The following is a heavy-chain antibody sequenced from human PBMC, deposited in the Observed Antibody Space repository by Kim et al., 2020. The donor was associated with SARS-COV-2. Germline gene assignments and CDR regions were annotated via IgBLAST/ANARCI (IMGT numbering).Heavy chain of an antibody. CDR1: GDSITTNY. J-gene: IGHJ4*02. CDR3: ARHFNY. Sequence: SETLSLTCTVSGDSITTNYWSWIRQRPGKGLEWVGHIYYSGTTYYNPSLKSRVTISVDTSKNQFSLNLSSVTAADTAVYYCARHFNYFGPRTLVTVPS. CDR2: IYYSGTT. V-gene: IGHV4-59*06.